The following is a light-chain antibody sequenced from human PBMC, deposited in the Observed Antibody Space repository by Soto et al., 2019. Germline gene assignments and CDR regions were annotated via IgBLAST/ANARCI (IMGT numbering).Light chain of an antibody. Sequence: SYELTQPPSVSVAPYQTARITCGGTNIGSKSVHWYQQKPGQAPVLVVYDDSDRPSGIPERFSGSNSGNTATLTISRVEAGDEADYYCQVWDSSSDVVFGGGTQLTVL. CDR3: QVWDSSSDVV. J-gene: IGLJ2*01. V-gene: IGLV3-21*02. CDR1: NIGSKS. CDR2: DDS.